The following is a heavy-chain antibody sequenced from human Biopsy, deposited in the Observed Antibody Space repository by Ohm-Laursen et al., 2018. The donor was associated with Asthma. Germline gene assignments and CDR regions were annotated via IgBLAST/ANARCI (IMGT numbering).Heavy chain of an antibody. V-gene: IGHV4-34*01. CDR1: GGSFSSNY. CDR3: ARGSSSRLSQWELLVSGGKRAHSYYGMDV. D-gene: IGHD1-26*01. CDR2: TPHRGYT. J-gene: IGHJ6*02. Sequence: GTLSLTCAVYGGSFSSNYWSWIRQTPGKGLEWLGVTPHRGYTNYHPSLSSRLTLSVDTSKNQFSLRLTSVTAADTAVYYCARGSSSRLSQWELLVSGGKRAHSYYGMDVWGQGTTVTVSS.